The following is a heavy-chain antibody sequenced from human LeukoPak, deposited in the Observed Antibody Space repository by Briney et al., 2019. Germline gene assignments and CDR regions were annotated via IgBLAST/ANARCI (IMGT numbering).Heavy chain of an antibody. V-gene: IGHV1-69*04. CDR1: GGTFSSYA. CDR2: IIPILGIA. J-gene: IGHJ4*02. CDR3: ARKLRYCSSTSCGYYFDY. D-gene: IGHD2-2*01. Sequence: ASVKVSCKASGGTFSSYAISWVRQAPGQGLEWMGRIIPILGIANYAQKFQGRVTITADKSTSTAYMELSSLRSEDTAVYYCARKLRYCSSTSCGYYFDYWGQGTLVTVSS.